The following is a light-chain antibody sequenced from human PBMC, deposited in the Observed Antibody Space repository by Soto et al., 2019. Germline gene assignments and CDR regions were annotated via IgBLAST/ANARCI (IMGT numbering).Light chain of an antibody. CDR2: GAS. CDR1: QSVSTN. J-gene: IGKJ1*01. CDR3: LQHNSWPRT. V-gene: IGKV3-15*01. Sequence: EIVMTQSPATLSVSPGERATLSCRASQSVSTNVAWYQQKPGQAPRLLIFGASTRATDVPARFSGSGSGTEFPLTISSLQSEDFAIYYCLQHNSWPRTFGQGTRLEV.